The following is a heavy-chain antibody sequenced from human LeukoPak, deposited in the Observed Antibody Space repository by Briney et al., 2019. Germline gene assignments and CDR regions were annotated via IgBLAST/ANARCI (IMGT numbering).Heavy chain of an antibody. CDR3: ARELGSRPYFDY. CDR2: ISGSGGST. V-gene: IGHV3-23*01. J-gene: IGHJ4*02. CDR1: GFTFSSYA. Sequence: SLRLSCAASGFTFSSYAMSCVRHAQGQGLEWLSAISGSGGSTYYADSVKGRFPISRDNSKSTLYLQMNSLRAEDTAVYYCARELGSRPYFDYWGQGTLVTVSS. D-gene: IGHD1-26*01.